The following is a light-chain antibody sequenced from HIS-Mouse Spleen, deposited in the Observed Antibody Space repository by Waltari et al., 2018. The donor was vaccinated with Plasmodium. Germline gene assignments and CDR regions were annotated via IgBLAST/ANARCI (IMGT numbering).Light chain of an antibody. Sequence: SYVLTQPPSVSVAPGQTARITCGGNNIGSKSVHWYQQKPGQAPVLVCYDDSDRPSVCPERFSGSNSGNTATLTISRVEAGDEADYYCQVWDSSSDHRVFGGGTKLTVL. CDR2: DDS. CDR1: NIGSKS. CDR3: QVWDSSSDHRV. V-gene: IGLV3-21*02. J-gene: IGLJ3*02.